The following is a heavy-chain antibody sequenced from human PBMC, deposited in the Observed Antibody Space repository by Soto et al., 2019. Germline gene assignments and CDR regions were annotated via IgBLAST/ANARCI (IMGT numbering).Heavy chain of an antibody. D-gene: IGHD6-13*01. CDR2: IYYSGST. CDR3: ARGFSLYYSSSWYGMDV. Sequence: KPSETLSLTCTVSGGSISSGGYYWSWIRQHPGKGLEWIGYIYYSGSTYYNPSLKSRVTISVDTSKNQFSLKLSSVTAADTAVYYCARGFSLYYSSSWYGMDVWGQGTTVTVSS. J-gene: IGHJ6*02. V-gene: IGHV4-31*03. CDR1: GGSISSGGYY.